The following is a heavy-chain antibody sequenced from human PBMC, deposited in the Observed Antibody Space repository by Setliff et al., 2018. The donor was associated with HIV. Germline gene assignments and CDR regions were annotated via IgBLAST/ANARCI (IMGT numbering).Heavy chain of an antibody. CDR1: GGSISSYY. CDR3: ARAAGTFNWFDP. J-gene: IGHJ5*02. V-gene: IGHV4-4*09. CDR2: IYTSGST. D-gene: IGHD1-1*01. Sequence: KPSETLSLTCTVSGGSISSYYWSWIRQPPGKGLEWIGYIYTSGSTNYNPSLKSRVTISVDTSKNQFSLKLSSVTAADTAVYYCARAAGTFNWFDPWGQGTLVTVSS.